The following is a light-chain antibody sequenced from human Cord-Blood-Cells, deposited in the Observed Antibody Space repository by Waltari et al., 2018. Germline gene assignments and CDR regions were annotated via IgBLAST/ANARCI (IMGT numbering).Light chain of an antibody. Sequence: QSALTQPASVSGSPGQSITIPCTGTSSDIGGYNYVSWYQQHPGKAPKLMIYDVSNRPSGVSNRFSGSKPGNTASLTISGLQAGDEADYYCSSYTSSSTLGVFGGGTKLTVL. V-gene: IGLV2-14*01. CDR3: SSYTSSSTLGV. CDR1: SSDIGGYNY. J-gene: IGLJ2*01. CDR2: DVS.